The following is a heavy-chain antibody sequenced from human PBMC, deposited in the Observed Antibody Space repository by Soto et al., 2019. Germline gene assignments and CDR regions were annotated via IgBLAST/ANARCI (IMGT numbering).Heavy chain of an antibody. V-gene: IGHV4-30-2*01. Sequence: QLQLQESGSGLVKPSQTLSLTCVVSGGSISSGGHSWSWIRQPPGKGLEWIGYIYHSGSTYYNPSRKSRVTISVDRSKNQFSLKLSSVTAADTAVYYCARGRGLFLTMVQGDWFDPWGQGTLVTVSS. CDR1: GGSISSGGHS. CDR3: ARGRGLFLTMVQGDWFDP. D-gene: IGHD3-10*01. CDR2: IYHSGST. J-gene: IGHJ5*02.